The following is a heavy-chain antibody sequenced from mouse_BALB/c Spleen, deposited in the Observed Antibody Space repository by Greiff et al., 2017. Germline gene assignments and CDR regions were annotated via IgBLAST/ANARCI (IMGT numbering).Heavy chain of an antibody. Sequence: DVKLVESGGGLVQPGGSLKLSCAASGFTFSSYTMSWVRQTPEKRLEWVAYISNGGGSTYYPDTVKGRFTISRDNAKNTLYLQMSSLKSEDTAMYYCARHGYGSSFDYWGQGTTLTVSS. D-gene: IGHD1-1*01. CDR1: GFTFSSYT. CDR3: ARHGYGSSFDY. J-gene: IGHJ2*01. CDR2: ISNGGGST. V-gene: IGHV5-12-2*01.